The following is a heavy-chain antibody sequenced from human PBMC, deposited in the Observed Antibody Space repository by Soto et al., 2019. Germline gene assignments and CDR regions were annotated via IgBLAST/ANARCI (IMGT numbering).Heavy chain of an antibody. V-gene: IGHV3-72*01. J-gene: IGHJ4*02. CDR2: TRNKANSYTT. D-gene: IGHD3-10*01. Sequence: QTGGSLRLSCAASGFTFSDHYMDWVRQAPGKGLEWVGRTRNKANSYTTEYAASVKGRFTISRDDSKNSLYLQMNSLKTEDTALYYCVSVSGSYYYDYWGQGTLVTVS. CDR1: GFTFSDHY. CDR3: VSVSGSYYYDY.